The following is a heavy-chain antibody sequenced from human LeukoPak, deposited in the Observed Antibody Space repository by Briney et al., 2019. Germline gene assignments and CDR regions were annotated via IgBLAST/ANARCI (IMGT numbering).Heavy chain of an antibody. CDR3: AKRSYGSD. D-gene: IGHD5-18*01. CDR2: ISYDGSNK. CDR1: GFTFSSYG. V-gene: IGHV3-30*18. J-gene: IGHJ4*02. Sequence: PGRSLRLSCAASGFTFSSYGMHWVRQAPGKGLEWVAVISYDGSNKYYADSVKGRLTISRDNSKNALYLQMNSLRAEDTAVYYCAKRSYGSDWGQGTLVTVSS.